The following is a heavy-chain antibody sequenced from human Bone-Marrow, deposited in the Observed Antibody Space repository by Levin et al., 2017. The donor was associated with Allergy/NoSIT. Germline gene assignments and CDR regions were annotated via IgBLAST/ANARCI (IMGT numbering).Heavy chain of an antibody. Sequence: GGSLRLSCAASGFNFDDYAMHWVRQAPGKGLEWVSLITWDGGSTYYADSVKGRFTISRDNSKNSLYLQMNSLRTEDTALYYCVKEGLGYCSGGTCYPAEYLQHWGQGTLVTVSS. CDR1: GFNFDDYA. CDR3: VKEGLGYCSGGTCYPAEYLQH. V-gene: IGHV3-43*01. J-gene: IGHJ1*01. CDR2: ITWDGGST. D-gene: IGHD2-15*01.